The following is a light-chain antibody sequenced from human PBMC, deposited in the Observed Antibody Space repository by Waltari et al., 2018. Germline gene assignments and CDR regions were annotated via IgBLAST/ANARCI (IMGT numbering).Light chain of an antibody. CDR1: SGHSSNI. V-gene: IGLV4-69*01. CDR2: VNSDGTP. Sequence: QLVLTQSPSASASLGASIKLTCTLTSGHSSNIIAWLQQQPDRGPRYLMKVNSDGTPSKGDDIPDRVSGSSSGAERYLTSSSLQSEDEADYYCQTGGHGTWVFGGGTKVTVL. J-gene: IGLJ3*02. CDR3: QTGGHGTWV.